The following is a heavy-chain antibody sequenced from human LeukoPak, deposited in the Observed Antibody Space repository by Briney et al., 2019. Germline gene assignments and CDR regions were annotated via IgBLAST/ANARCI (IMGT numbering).Heavy chain of an antibody. Sequence: SETLSLTCAVSGGSISSSNWWSWVRQPPGKGLEWIGHIYTTGSTNCNPSLKSRVTISLDTSKNQFSLKLNSVTAADTAVYYCARCTSTSCYNFDYWGQGTLVTVSS. D-gene: IGHD2-2*02. J-gene: IGHJ4*02. CDR2: IYTTGST. CDR1: GGSISSSNW. CDR3: ARCTSTSCYNFDY. V-gene: IGHV4-4*02.